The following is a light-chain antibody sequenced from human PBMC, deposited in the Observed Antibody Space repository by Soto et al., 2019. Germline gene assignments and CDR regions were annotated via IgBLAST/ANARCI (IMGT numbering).Light chain of an antibody. J-gene: IGKJ1*01. CDR2: GAS. V-gene: IGKV3-15*01. Sequence: IVMTQSPATLSVSPGGRASLSCRASQSVSNNLAWYQQKPGQAPRLLIYGASTRAAGIPGRFSGSGSGTAFTLLTSSLQPDDFAVYYCQQQHNTDSTFGQGTKVEIK. CDR3: QQQHNTDST. CDR1: QSVSNN.